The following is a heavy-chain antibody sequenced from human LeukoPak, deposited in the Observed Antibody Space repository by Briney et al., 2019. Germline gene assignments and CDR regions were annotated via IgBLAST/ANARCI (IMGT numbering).Heavy chain of an antibody. CDR2: IIPIFGTA. CDR1: GGTFSSYA. Sequence: ASVKVSCKASGGTFSSYAISWVRQAPGQGLEWMGGIIPIFGTANYAQKFQGRVTITADESTSTAYMELSSLRSEDTAVYYCAIRYRGSYFIDYWGQGTLVTVSS. CDR3: AIRYRGSYFIDY. D-gene: IGHD1-26*01. V-gene: IGHV1-69*01. J-gene: IGHJ4*02.